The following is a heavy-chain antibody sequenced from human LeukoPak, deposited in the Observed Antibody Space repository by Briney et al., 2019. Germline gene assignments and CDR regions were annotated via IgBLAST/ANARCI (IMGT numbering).Heavy chain of an antibody. V-gene: IGHV1-69*04. CDR1: GDTFSSYA. J-gene: IGHJ5*02. Sequence: SVKVSCKASGDTFSSYAISWVRQAPGQGLEWMGRIIPILGIANYAQKFQGRVTITADKSTSTAYMELSSLRSEDTAVYYCARGYVWGSYHLNWFDPWGQGTLVTVSS. D-gene: IGHD3-16*02. CDR3: ARGYVWGSYHLNWFDP. CDR2: IIPILGIA.